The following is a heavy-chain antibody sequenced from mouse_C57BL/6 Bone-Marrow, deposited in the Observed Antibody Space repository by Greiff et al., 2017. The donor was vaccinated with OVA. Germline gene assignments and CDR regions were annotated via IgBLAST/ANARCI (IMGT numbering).Heavy chain of an antibody. CDR2: ISYDGSN. V-gene: IGHV3-6*01. D-gene: IGHD2-10*01. Sequence: EVQRVESGPGLVKPSQSLSLTCSVTGYSITSGYYWNWIRQFPGNKLEWMGYISYDGSNNYNPSLKNRISITRDTSKNQFFLKLNSVTTEDTATYYCARDILPSMDYWGQGTSVTVSS. J-gene: IGHJ4*01. CDR3: ARDILPSMDY. CDR1: GYSITSGYY.